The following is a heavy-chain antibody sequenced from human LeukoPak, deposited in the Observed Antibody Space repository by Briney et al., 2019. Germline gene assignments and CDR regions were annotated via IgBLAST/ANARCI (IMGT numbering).Heavy chain of an antibody. V-gene: IGHV4-31*03. J-gene: IGHJ6*02. CDR1: GGSISSGGYY. Sequence: SQTLSLTCTVSGGSISSGGYYWSWIRQHPGKGLEWIGYIYYSGSTNYNPSLKRRVTISVDTSKNQFSLKLSSVTAADTAVYYCARDYSNYAYYYYGMDVWGQGTTVTVSS. CDR3: ARDYSNYAYYYYGMDV. D-gene: IGHD4-11*01. CDR2: IYYSGST.